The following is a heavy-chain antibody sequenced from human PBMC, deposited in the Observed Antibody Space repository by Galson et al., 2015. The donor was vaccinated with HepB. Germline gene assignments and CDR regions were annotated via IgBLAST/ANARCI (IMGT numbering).Heavy chain of an antibody. Sequence: SVKVSCKASGGTFRSHTINWVRQAPGQGLEWMGGTIPIFGTSNYAQKFQGRVAITADGSTSTAYMELSSLRSQDTAVYYCATSPCGGGSCYSYYSYFMDVWGKGTAVTVSS. J-gene: IGHJ6*03. CDR3: ATSPCGGGSCYSYYSYFMDV. CDR1: GGTFRSHT. D-gene: IGHD2-15*01. CDR2: TIPIFGTS. V-gene: IGHV1-69*13.